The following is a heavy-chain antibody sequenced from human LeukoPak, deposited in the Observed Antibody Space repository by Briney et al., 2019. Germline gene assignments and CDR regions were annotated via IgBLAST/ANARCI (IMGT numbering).Heavy chain of an antibody. J-gene: IGHJ5*02. V-gene: IGHV3-74*01. CDR1: GFTFSGYW. CDR2: INIDGATT. Sequence: GGSLRLSCAASGFTFSGYWMHWVRQAPGKGLEWVSRINIDGATTNYAGSVKGRFTISRDNAKNTLHLQMNSLRADDTAVYYCVRGAVGTGVWFDPWGQGTLVTVSS. CDR3: VRGAVGTGVWFDP. D-gene: IGHD1-26*01.